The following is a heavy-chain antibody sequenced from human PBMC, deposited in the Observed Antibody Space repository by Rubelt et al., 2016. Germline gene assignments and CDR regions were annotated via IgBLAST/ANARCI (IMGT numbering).Heavy chain of an antibody. D-gene: IGHD3-22*01. Sequence: QVQLVQSGAEVKKPGASVKVSCKASGYTFTGYYMHWVRQAPGQGLEWMGWIKPNRGGTNYAQKFQGRVTMTRDTSISTAYMELSRLRSDDTAVYYCARFAIGGHSSGYLFDYWGQGTLVTVSS. J-gene: IGHJ4*02. V-gene: IGHV1-2*02. CDR1: GYTFTGYY. CDR2: IKPNRGGT. CDR3: ARFAIGGHSSGYLFDY.